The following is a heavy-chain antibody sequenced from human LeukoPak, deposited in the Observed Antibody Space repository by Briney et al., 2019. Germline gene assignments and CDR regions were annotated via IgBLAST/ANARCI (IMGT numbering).Heavy chain of an antibody. CDR1: GFTFSDFY. Sequence: GGSLRLSCAASGFTFSDFYMTWIRQAPGKGLEWISYITSAGSTYYAGSVKGRFTISRDNAKTSLFLQMNNLGAEDTAVYYCARDRGWGMDVWGKGTTVTISS. J-gene: IGHJ6*03. CDR2: ITSAGST. D-gene: IGHD5-12*01. V-gene: IGHV3-11*04. CDR3: ARDRGWGMDV.